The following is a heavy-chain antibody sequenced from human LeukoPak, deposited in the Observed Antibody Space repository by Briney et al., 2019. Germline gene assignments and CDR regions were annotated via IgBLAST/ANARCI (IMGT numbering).Heavy chain of an antibody. CDR3: ASNGMERRYYFDY. CDR2: ISSSSSYI. Sequence: NPGGSLRLSCAASGFTFSSYSMNWVRQAPGKGLEWVSSISSSSSYIYYADSVKGRFTISRDNAKNSLYLQMNSLRAEDTAVYYCASNGMERRYYFDYWGQGTLVTVSS. V-gene: IGHV3-21*01. CDR1: GFTFSSYS. J-gene: IGHJ4*02. D-gene: IGHD2-8*01.